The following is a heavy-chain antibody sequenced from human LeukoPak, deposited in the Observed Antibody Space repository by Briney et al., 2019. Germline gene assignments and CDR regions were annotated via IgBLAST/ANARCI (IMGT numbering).Heavy chain of an antibody. D-gene: IGHD5-18*01. CDR2: INEDGSAK. V-gene: IGHV3-7*01. Sequence: GGSLRLSCGASGFTFRSSWMTWVRQPPGKGLEWVANINEDGSAKNYGDSVKGRFTISRDNAKNSVYLQMTSLRAEDTAVYYCTRDVGYNAFDIWGQGTMVTISS. J-gene: IGHJ3*02. CDR3: TRDVGYNAFDI. CDR1: GFTFRSSW.